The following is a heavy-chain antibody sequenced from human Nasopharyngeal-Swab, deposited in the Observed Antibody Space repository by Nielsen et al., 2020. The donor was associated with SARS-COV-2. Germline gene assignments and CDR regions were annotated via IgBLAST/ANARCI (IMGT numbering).Heavy chain of an antibody. CDR3: GSVFEI. V-gene: IGHV3-74*01. CDR2: IDFDGSNT. Sequence: GESLKISCTPSEFTLRSHWMHWVRLTPGKGLVWVSGIDFDGSNTFYADSVKGRFTISRDNGENTLSLQMNSLRDEDTGVYYCGSVFEIWGQGVLVTVSS. J-gene: IGHJ4*02. D-gene: IGHD3-9*01. CDR1: EFTLRSHW.